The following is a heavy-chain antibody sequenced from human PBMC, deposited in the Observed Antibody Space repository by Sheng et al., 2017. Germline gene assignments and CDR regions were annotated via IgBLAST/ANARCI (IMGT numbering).Heavy chain of an antibody. J-gene: IGHJ3*02. V-gene: IGHV3-30*02. Sequence: QVQVVESGGGVVQPGGSLRLSCAASGFIFSNYGIHWVRQAPGKGLEWVTFIGFDGSFKRYADSVKGRFTISRDSSQNTVFMQMNSLRTEDTAIYYCAKGDARPALDNPFDIWGQGIMVTISS. CDR3: AKGDARPALDNPFDI. CDR1: GFIFSNYG. D-gene: IGHD2-2*03. CDR2: IGFDGSFK.